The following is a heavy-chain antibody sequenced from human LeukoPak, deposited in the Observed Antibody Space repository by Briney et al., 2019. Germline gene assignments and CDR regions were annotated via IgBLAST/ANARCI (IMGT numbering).Heavy chain of an antibody. V-gene: IGHV5-51*01. CDR3: ARGDYGDYRVYYTLFDY. CDR2: IYPGDSDT. CDR1: GYSFTSYW. Sequence: GESLKISCKGSGYSFTSYWIGWVRQMPGKGLEWMGIIYPGDSDTRYSPSFQGQVTISADKSISTAYLQWSSLKASDTAMYYCARGDYGDYRVYYTLFDYWGQGTLVTVSS. J-gene: IGHJ4*02. D-gene: IGHD4-17*01.